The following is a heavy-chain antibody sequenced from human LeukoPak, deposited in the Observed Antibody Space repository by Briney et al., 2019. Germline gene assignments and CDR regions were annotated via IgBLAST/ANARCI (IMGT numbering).Heavy chain of an antibody. V-gene: IGHV3-30*04. J-gene: IGHJ4*02. CDR3: ARDFSYFRIHFDY. CDR1: GFTFSSYA. D-gene: IGHD3-9*01. CDR2: ISYDGSNK. Sequence: GGSLRLSCAASGFTFSSYAMHWVRQAPGKGLEWVAVISYDGSNKYYADSVKGRFTISRDNAKNSLYLQMNSLRAEDTAVYYCARDFSYFRIHFDYWGQGTLVTVSS.